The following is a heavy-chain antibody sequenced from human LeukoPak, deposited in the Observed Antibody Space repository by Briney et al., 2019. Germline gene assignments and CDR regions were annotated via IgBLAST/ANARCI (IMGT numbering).Heavy chain of an antibody. D-gene: IGHD1-26*01. CDR2: INHSGSI. J-gene: IGHJ4*02. Sequence: SETLSLTCTVSGGSISSGNYYWSWIRQPPGRGLEWIGEINHSGSINYNPSLKSRVTISVDTSKNQFSLKLSSVTAADTAVYYCARARSGKWGFDYWGQGTLVTVSS. V-gene: IGHV4-39*07. CDR1: GGSISSGNYY. CDR3: ARARSGKWGFDY.